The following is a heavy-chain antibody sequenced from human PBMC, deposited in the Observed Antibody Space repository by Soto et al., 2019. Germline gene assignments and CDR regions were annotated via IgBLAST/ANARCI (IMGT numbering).Heavy chain of an antibody. CDR3: ARDRSGSYSRSDAFDV. Sequence: GESLKISCKGSGYSFTSYWIGWVRQMPGKGLEWMGIIYPGDSDTRYSPSFQGQVTISADKSISTAYLQWSSLRVEDTAVYYCARDRSGSYSRSDAFDVWGHGTTVTVSS. D-gene: IGHD1-26*01. J-gene: IGHJ6*02. V-gene: IGHV5-51*01. CDR1: GYSFTSYW. CDR2: IYPGDSDT.